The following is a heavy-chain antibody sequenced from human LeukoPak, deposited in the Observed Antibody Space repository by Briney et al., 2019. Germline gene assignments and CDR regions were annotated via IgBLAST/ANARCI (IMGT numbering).Heavy chain of an antibody. D-gene: IGHD6-19*01. Sequence: TSETLSLTCTVSGGSISSGDYYWSWIRQPPGKGLEWIGYIYYCGSTYYNPSLKSRVTISVDTSKNQFSLKLSSVTAADTAVYYCARAGGPLSAVAGLTDYWGQGTLVTVSS. J-gene: IGHJ4*02. CDR2: IYYCGST. V-gene: IGHV4-30-4*08. CDR1: GGSISSGDYY. CDR3: ARAGGPLSAVAGLTDY.